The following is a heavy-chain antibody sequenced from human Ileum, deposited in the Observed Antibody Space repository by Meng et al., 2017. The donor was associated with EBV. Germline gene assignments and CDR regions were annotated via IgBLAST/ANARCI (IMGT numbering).Heavy chain of an antibody. CDR3: ARMDYCSYTRCAGAFDI. CDR1: VSSITRGYW. V-gene: IGHV4-4*03. D-gene: IGHD4-11*01. CDR2: IYHCGQT. J-gene: IGHJ3*02. Sequence: PCLVSPPCTLSLSCTSPVSSITRGYWLTTIPQPPRKVLVCIRPIYHCGQTDSYPSLRGSITISLDKSNNQFSLDLRSVTSTDSAIYYCARMDYCSYTRCAGAFDICGQGTLVTVSS.